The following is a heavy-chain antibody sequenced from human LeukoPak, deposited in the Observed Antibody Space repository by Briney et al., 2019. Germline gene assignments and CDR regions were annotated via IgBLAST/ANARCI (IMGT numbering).Heavy chain of an antibody. CDR1: GFTFSSYE. J-gene: IGHJ4*02. CDR2: IGSSDSTT. D-gene: IGHD2-15*01. Sequence: HPGGSLRLSCVASGFTFSSYEMNWVRQAPGKGLEWLSYIGSSDSTTHYADSVKGRFTISRDNAKNSLYLQMNSLRAEDTAVYYCAREGGTGGYFDYWGQGTLVTVSS. V-gene: IGHV3-48*03. CDR3: AREGGTGGYFDY.